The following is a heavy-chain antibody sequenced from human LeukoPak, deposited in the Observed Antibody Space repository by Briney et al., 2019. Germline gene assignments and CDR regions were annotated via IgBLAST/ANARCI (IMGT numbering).Heavy chain of an antibody. CDR2: SNSDGTRI. CDR3: VTGCGGDCYGLDY. Sequence: GGSLRLSCVPSGLTFRNYWMHWVRHAPGKGLVWVSYSNSDGTRITYAGSVKGRFTTSRDNAKNTLYLEMTSLRDEDTAVYYCVTGCGGDCYGLDYWGQGTLVTVSS. CDR1: GLTFRNYW. D-gene: IGHD2-21*02. V-gene: IGHV3-74*01. J-gene: IGHJ4*02.